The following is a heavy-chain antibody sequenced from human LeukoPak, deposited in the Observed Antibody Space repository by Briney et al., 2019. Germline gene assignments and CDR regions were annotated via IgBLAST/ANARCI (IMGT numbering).Heavy chain of an antibody. CDR3: ARNLARTGDFDY. CDR1: GYSFISYD. V-gene: IGHV1-8*01. Sequence: ASVKVSCKASGYSFISYDINWVRQATGQGLEWLGWMNPNSGSTGYAQKFQGRVPMTRDTSISTAYMELCSLGSDDTAVYYCARNLARTGDFDYWGQGTLLTVSS. CDR2: MNPNSGST. J-gene: IGHJ4*02. D-gene: IGHD5-12*01.